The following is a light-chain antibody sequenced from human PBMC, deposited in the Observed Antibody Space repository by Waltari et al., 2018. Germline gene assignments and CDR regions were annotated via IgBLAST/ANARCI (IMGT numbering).Light chain of an antibody. V-gene: IGLV2-14*03. CDR1: SRDVGAYDN. J-gene: IGLJ3*02. CDR3: SSYRGSFTLV. Sequence: QSALTQPASVSGSPGQSITLSCPGTSRDVGAYDNVYWYQQHPGKAPKLMIYDVTKRPSGVSNRFSGSKSGNTASLTISGLQAEDEADYYCSSYRGSFTLVFGGGTKVTVL. CDR2: DVT.